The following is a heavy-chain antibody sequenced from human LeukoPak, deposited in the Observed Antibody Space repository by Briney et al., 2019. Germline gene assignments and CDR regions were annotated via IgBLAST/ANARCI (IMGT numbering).Heavy chain of an antibody. Sequence: SETLSLTCTVSGGSISSSSHHWAWIRQPPGKGLEWIASIYYTGNSHYNPSLRSRLTISVDSSKDQFSLRLSSVTAADTAVYYCSREHYSTSDYWGQGILVIVSS. D-gene: IGHD1/OR15-1a*01. CDR1: GGSISSSSHH. J-gene: IGHJ4*02. V-gene: IGHV4-39*01. CDR3: SREHYSTSDY. CDR2: IYYTGNS.